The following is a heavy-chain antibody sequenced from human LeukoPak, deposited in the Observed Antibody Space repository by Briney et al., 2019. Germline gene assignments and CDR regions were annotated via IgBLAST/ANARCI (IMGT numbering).Heavy chain of an antibody. D-gene: IGHD6-13*01. J-gene: IGHJ4*02. CDR1: GGSFSGYY. V-gene: IGHV4-34*01. Sequence: PSETLSLTCAVYGGSFSGYYWSWIRQPPGKGLEWIGEINHSGSTNYNPSLKSRVTISVDTSKNQFSLKLSSVTAADTAVYYCARGWSSWYLTDAYYFDYWGQGTLVTVSS. CDR3: ARGWSSWYLTDAYYFDY. CDR2: INHSGST.